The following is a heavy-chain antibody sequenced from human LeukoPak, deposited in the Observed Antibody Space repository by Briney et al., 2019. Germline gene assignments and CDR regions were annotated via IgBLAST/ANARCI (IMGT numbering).Heavy chain of an antibody. CDR1: GFIFTAYG. J-gene: IGHJ4*02. V-gene: IGHV3-30*03. CDR3: ARDVNNYFDY. CDR2: ISHDLTYQ. Sequence: PGRSLRLSCAASGFIFTAYGMHWVRQAPGKGLEWVAVISHDLTYQAYADSVKGRFTISRDDSKNTLYVQMNSLRTEDTGFYYCARDVNNYFDYWGLGTLVTVSS.